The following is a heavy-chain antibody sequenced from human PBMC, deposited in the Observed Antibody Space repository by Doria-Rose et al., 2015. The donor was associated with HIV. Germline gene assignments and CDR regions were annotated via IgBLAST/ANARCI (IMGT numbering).Heavy chain of an antibody. D-gene: IGHD1-26*01. Sequence: QVQLQESGPGLVKPSETLSLTCSVSGGSIGRYYWSWIRQPPGKGLEYIGDIFYTGSTNYSPSLKSRVSISIDTSKNKLSRRLCSVTAADTAVYYCARVLSGTYDYWGQGTLVTVSS. CDR1: GGSIGRYY. CDR2: IFYTGST. J-gene: IGHJ4*02. V-gene: IGHV4-59*01. CDR3: ARVLSGTYDY.